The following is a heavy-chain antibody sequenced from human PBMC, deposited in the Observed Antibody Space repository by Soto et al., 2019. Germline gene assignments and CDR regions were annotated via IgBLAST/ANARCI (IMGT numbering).Heavy chain of an antibody. D-gene: IGHD1-20*01. CDR2: MSSNGAEK. Sequence: GSLRVSCAASGVSFSTSVLHWVRQAPGKGLEWVAVMSSNGAEKYYTDSVKGRFTISRDNSKNTLYLEMNSLTSEDTAVYYCALDNIPVAPDYFDYRGPGTLVTVSS. CDR1: GVSFSTSV. V-gene: IGHV3-30-3*01. J-gene: IGHJ4*02. CDR3: ALDNIPVAPDYFDY.